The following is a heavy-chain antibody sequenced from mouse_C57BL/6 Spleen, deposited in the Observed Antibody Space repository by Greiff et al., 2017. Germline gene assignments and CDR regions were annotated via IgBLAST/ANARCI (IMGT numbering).Heavy chain of an antibody. CDR3: AIYYYGSSYVFDY. V-gene: IGHV1-55*01. J-gene: IGHJ2*01. Sequence: QVQLQQPGAELVKPGASVKMSCKASGYTFTSYWITWVKQRPGQGLEWIGDIYPGSGSTNYNEKFKSKATLTVDTSSSTAYMQLSSLTSEDSAVYYCAIYYYGSSYVFDYWGQGTTLTVSS. CDR1: GYTFTSYW. CDR2: IYPGSGST. D-gene: IGHD1-1*01.